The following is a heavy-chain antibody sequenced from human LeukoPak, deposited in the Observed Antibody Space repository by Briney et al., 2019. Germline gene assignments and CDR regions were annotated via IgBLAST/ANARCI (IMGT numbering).Heavy chain of an antibody. Sequence: GGSLRLSCAASGFTFSSYGMHWVRQAPGKGLEWVAVIWYDGSNKYYADSVKGRFTISRDNSKNTLYLQMNSLRAEDTAVYYCASPRALGSYYPGYWGQGTLVTVSS. V-gene: IGHV3-30*19. CDR2: IWYDGSNK. J-gene: IGHJ4*02. D-gene: IGHD1-26*01. CDR3: ASPRALGSYYPGY. CDR1: GFTFSSYG.